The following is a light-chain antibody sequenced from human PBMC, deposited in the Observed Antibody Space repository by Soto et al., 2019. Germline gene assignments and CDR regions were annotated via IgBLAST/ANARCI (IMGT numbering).Light chain of an antibody. CDR2: TSS. V-gene: IGKV1-27*01. J-gene: IGKJ4*02. CDR1: QGIGSY. Sequence: DIQMTQSPSSLSASVGDRVTITCRASQGIGSYLSWYQQKPGKVPKLLIYTSSTLQSGVPSRFSGSGSGTDFTLTITSRQPDDVATYYCQKHDGAPRTFGGGTKVEMK. CDR3: QKHDGAPRT.